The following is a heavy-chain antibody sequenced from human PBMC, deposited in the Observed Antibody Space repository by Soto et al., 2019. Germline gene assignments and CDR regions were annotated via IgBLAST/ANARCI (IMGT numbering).Heavy chain of an antibody. CDR2: ISSSSSTI. D-gene: IGHD4-17*01. CDR3: ARDLYDSGDYGTYWYFDL. Sequence: EVQLVESGGGLVQPGGSLRLSCAASGFTFSSYSMNWVRQAPGKGLEWVSYISSSSSTIYYADSVKGRFTISRDNAKNSLYLQMNSLRAEDTAVYYCARDLYDSGDYGTYWYFDLWGRGTLVTVSS. J-gene: IGHJ2*01. CDR1: GFTFSSYS. V-gene: IGHV3-48*01.